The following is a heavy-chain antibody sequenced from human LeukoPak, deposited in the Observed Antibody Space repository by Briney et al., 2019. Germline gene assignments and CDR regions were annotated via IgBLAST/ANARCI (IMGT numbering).Heavy chain of an antibody. V-gene: IGHV3-21*01. Sequence: GGSLRLSCAASGFTFSSYSMNWVRQAPGKGLEWVSSISSSSSYIYYADSVKGRFTISRDNAKNSLYLQMNSLRAEDTAVYYCARGSDYYDSSGYLYAVYWGQGTLVTVSS. CDR3: ARGSDYYDSSGYLYAVY. CDR2: ISSSSSYI. CDR1: GFTFSSYS. D-gene: IGHD3-22*01. J-gene: IGHJ4*02.